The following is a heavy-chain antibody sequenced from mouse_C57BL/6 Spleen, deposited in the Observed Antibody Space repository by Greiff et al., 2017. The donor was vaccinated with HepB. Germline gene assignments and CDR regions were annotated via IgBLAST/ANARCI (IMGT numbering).Heavy chain of an antibody. CDR1: GYTFTSYW. D-gene: IGHD1-1*01. CDR3: AREDYYGSSHYFDY. CDR2: IHPNSCST. Sequence: VQLQQPGAELVKPGASVKLSCKASGYTFTSYWMHWVKQRPGQGLEWIGMIHPNSCSTNYNEKFKSKATLTVDKSSSTAYMQLSSLTSEDSAVYYCAREDYYGSSHYFDYWGQGTTLTVSS. J-gene: IGHJ2*01. V-gene: IGHV1-64*01.